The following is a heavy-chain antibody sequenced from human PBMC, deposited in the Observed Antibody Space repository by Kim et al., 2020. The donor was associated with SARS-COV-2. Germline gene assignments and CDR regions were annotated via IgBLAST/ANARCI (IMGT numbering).Heavy chain of an antibody. CDR1: GGSISSGSYY. J-gene: IGHJ6*02. CDR3: ARGTIPALLWFGERKPYYYYYGMDV. Sequence: SETLSLTCTVSGGSISSGSYYWSWIRQPAGKGLEWIGRIYTSGSTNYNPSLKSRVTISVDTSKNQFSLKLSSVTAADTAVYYCARGTIPALLWFGERKPYYYYYGMDVWGQGTTVTVSS. CDR2: IYTSGST. V-gene: IGHV4-61*02. D-gene: IGHD3-10*01.